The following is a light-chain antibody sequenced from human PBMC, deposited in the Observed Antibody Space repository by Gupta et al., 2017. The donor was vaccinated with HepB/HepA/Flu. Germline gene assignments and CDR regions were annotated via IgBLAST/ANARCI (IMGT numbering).Light chain of an antibody. Sequence: DIQMTQSPSTLSASIGDRVTITCRASHSISSWLAWYQQKPGKAPNILIYKASSLQTGVPSRFSGSGSGTEFTLTISRLQPDDFATYYCQQDTSYPYTFGQGTKVEIK. V-gene: IGKV1-5*03. CDR2: KAS. J-gene: IGKJ2*01. CDR1: HSISSW. CDR3: QQDTSYPYT.